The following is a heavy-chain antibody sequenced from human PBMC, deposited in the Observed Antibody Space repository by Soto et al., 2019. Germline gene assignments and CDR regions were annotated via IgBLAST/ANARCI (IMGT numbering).Heavy chain of an antibody. J-gene: IGHJ6*02. CDR3: ARDLRADGRSGMDV. CDR1: GGSFSSYA. CDR2: IITIVGTG. D-gene: IGHD6-13*01. V-gene: IGHV1-69*01. Sequence: QVQLVQSGAEVKKPGSSVKVSCKASGGSFSSYAISWVRQAPGQGLEWMGGIITIVGTGNYAQNFQGRVTTTADESTSTAYMELSSLRSEDTAMYYCARDLRADGRSGMDVWGQGTTVTVSS.